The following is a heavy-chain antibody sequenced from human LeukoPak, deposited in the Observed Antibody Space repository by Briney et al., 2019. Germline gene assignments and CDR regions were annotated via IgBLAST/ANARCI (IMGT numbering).Heavy chain of an antibody. J-gene: IGHJ4*02. D-gene: IGHD6-19*01. CDR1: GITFSTSG. CDR3: AREGGTVVAGTLDH. V-gene: IGHV3-30*02. CDR2: IQYDESTK. Sequence: GGSLRLSCAASGITFSTSGMHWVRQAPGKGLERLTFIQYDESTKYYADSVKGRFTISRDNSKNTLDLQMNSLRAEDTAVYHCAREGGTVVAGTLDHWGQGTPVTVSS.